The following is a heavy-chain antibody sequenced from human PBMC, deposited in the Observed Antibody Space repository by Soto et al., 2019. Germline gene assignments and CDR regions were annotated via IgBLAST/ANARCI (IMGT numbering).Heavy chain of an antibody. V-gene: IGHV3-49*03. Sequence: GGSLRLSCTASGFTFGDYAMSWFRQAPGKGLEWVGFIRSKAYGGTTEYAASVKGRFTISRDDSKSIAYLQMNSLKTEDTAVYYCTSPVGGFPLPIDYWGQGTLVTVSS. CDR2: IRSKAYGGTT. D-gene: IGHD3-16*01. CDR3: TSPVGGFPLPIDY. CDR1: GFTFGDYA. J-gene: IGHJ4*02.